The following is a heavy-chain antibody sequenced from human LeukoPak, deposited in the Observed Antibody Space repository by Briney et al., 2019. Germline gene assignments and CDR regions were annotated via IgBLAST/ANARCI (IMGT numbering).Heavy chain of an antibody. J-gene: IGHJ4*02. CDR3: ARGAMATTPFFDY. CDR2: VYYTGST. Sequence: SETLFLTCPVPGGSISNYYYWTWFRQPPGKGLEWFGYVYYTGSTNFNPSLKSRVTMSLDTYRNQFSLKLTSLTAADTAVYYCARGAMATTPFFDYWGQGTLVTVSS. CDR1: GGSISNYY. V-gene: IGHV4-59*01. D-gene: IGHD5-24*01.